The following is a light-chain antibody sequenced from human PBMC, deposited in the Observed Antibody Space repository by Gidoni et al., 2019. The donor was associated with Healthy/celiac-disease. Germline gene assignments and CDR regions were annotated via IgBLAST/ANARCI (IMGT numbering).Light chain of an antibody. V-gene: IGKV1-16*02. CDR1: QDISKY. J-gene: IGKJ1*01. CDR2: AAS. Sequence: DIQMTQSPSSLSASVGDRVTITCRASQDISKYLAWFQQKPGNAPKSLIYAASSLESGVPSKFSGSGSGTDFAFTISSLQPLHFATYSCQQYNSYPWTFGQGTKVEIK. CDR3: QQYNSYPWT.